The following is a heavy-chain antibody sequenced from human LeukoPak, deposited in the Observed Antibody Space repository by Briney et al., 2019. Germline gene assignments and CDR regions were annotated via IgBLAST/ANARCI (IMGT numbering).Heavy chain of an antibody. V-gene: IGHV4-38-2*02. D-gene: IGHD3-10*01. CDR2: IYYSGST. J-gene: IGHJ5*02. CDR3: ARLVQSAGITMVRGVISQSKNWFDP. Sequence: SETLSLTCTVSGYSISSGYYWGWIRQPPGKGLEWIGSIYYSGSTYYNPSLKSRVTISVDTSKNQFSLKLSSVTAADTAVYYCARLVQSAGITMVRGVISQSKNWFDPWGQGTLVTVSS. CDR1: GYSISSGYY.